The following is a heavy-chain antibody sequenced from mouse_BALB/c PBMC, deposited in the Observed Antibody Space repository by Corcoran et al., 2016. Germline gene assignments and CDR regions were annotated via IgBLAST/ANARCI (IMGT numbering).Heavy chain of an antibody. CDR3: ARSYYGSSMDY. CDR2: INTYTGEP. V-gene: IGHV9-1*02. J-gene: IGHJ4*01. Sequence: QIQLVQSGPELKKPGETVKISCKASGYTFTNYGMNWVKQAPGQGLNGMGWINTYTGEPTYADDFKGRFAFSLETSASTAYLQINNLKNEDMATYFCARSYYGSSMDYWGQGTSVTVSS. D-gene: IGHD1-1*01. CDR1: GYTFTNYG.